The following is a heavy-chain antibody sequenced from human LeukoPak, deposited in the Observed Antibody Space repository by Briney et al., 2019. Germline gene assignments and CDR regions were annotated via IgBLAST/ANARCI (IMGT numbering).Heavy chain of an antibody. V-gene: IGHV1-69*05. J-gene: IGHJ5*02. D-gene: IGHD1-26*01. Sequence: ASVKVSCKASGGTFSSYAISWARQAPGQGLEWMRRIIPIFGTANYAQKFQGRVTITTDESTSTAYMELSSLRSEDTAVYYCARDLSGSYLYNWFDPWGQGTLVTVSS. CDR1: GGTFSSYA. CDR2: IIPIFGTA. CDR3: ARDLSGSYLYNWFDP.